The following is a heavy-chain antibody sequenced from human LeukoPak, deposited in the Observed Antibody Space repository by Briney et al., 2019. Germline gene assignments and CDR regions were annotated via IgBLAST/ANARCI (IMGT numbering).Heavy chain of an antibody. D-gene: IGHD2-2*01. V-gene: IGHV3-53*01. CDR2: IYTGGLT. CDR3: ARDNAPAGGGLDY. Sequence: QPGGSLRLSCAASGFTVSSNHMTGVRQARGKGLEGVSEIYTGGLTFYADSGTGRFTISRDNSKNTVYLQMNSLGVEDTARYYCARDNAPAGGGLDYWGQGPLVTVPS. CDR1: GFTVSSNH. J-gene: IGHJ4*02.